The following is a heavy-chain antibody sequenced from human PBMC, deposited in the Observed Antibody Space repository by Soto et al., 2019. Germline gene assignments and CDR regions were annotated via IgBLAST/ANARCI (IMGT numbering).Heavy chain of an antibody. Sequence: ASVKFYCKASGYTFTRYGISLVRQAHGQGLEWMGWISAYNGNTNYAQKLQGRVTMTTDTSTSTAYMELRSLRSDDTAVYYCASGGVYSSGWYSIDYWGQGTLVTVSS. J-gene: IGHJ4*02. CDR1: GYTFTRYG. CDR2: ISAYNGNT. D-gene: IGHD6-19*01. CDR3: ASGGVYSSGWYSIDY. V-gene: IGHV1-18*01.